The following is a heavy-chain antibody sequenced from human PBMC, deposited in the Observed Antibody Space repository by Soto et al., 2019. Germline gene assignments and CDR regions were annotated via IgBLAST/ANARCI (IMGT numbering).Heavy chain of an antibody. J-gene: IGHJ6*02. CDR2: ISSSSSYT. CDR3: ARGINYGGPSLDV. CDR1: GFTFSDYY. V-gene: IGHV3-11*06. D-gene: IGHD4-17*01. Sequence: GGSMRQSCPASGFTFSDYYLSCIRQAPGKGLEWVSYISSSSSYTNYADSVKGRFTISRDNAKNSLYLQMNSLRAEDTAVYYCARGINYGGPSLDVWGQGTTVTVSS.